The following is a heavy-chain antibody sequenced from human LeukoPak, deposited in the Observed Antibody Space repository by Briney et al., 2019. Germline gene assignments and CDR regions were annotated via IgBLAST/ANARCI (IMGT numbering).Heavy chain of an antibody. V-gene: IGHV3-21*01. CDR2: ISSSSSYI. CDR1: GFTFSSYS. J-gene: IGHJ4*02. CDR3: AREGYCSGGSCCDY. Sequence: PGGSLRLSCAASGFTFSSYSMNWVRQAPGKGLEWVSSISSSSSYIYYADSVKGRFTISRDNAKNSLYLQMNSLRAEDTAVYYCAREGYCSGGSCCDYWGQGTLVTVSS. D-gene: IGHD2-15*01.